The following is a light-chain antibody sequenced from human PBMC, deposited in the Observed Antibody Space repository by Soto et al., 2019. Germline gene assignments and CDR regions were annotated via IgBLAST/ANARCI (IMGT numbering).Light chain of an antibody. Sequence: EIVLTQSPGTLSLSPGERVTLSCRASQSVDSGSLAWNQQKPGQAPRLLIYSTSSRATGIPDRFSGSGSGTDFTLTISRLEPEDFAVYYCQQYGSSITFGQGTRLEIK. CDR3: QQYGSSIT. V-gene: IGKV3-20*01. CDR2: STS. CDR1: QSVDSGS. J-gene: IGKJ5*01.